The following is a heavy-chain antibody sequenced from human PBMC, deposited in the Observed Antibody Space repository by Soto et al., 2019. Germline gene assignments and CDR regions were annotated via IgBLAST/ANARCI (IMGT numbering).Heavy chain of an antibody. CDR3: AKGSGGPGGEWLFY. V-gene: IGHV3-23*01. CDR2: ISGSGGST. CDR1: GFTFSSYA. Sequence: GGSLRLSCAASGFTFSSYAMSWVRQAPGKGLEWVSAISGSGGSTYYADSVKGRFTISRDNSKNTLYLQMNSLRAEDTAVYYCAKGSGGPGGEWLFYWGQGTLVTVSS. D-gene: IGHD3-3*01. J-gene: IGHJ4*02.